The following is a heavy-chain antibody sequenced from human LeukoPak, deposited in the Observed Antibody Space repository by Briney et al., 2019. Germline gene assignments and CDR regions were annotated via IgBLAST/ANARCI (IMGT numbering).Heavy chain of an antibody. V-gene: IGHV3-53*01. CDR2: IYSGGST. CDR1: GFTVSSNY. CDR3: ARGRYSSGWYGVDY. D-gene: IGHD6-19*01. Sequence: RGSLRLSCAASGFTVSSNYMSWVRQAPGKGLEWVSVIYSGGSTYYADSVKGRFTISRDNSKNTLYLQMNSLRAEDTAVYYCARGRYSSGWYGVDYWGQGTLVTVSS. J-gene: IGHJ4*02.